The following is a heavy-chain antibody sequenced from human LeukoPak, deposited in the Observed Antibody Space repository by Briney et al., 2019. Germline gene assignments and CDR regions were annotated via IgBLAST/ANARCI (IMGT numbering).Heavy chain of an antibody. CDR3: ASESGSYDDY. D-gene: IGHD1-26*01. CDR1: GFTFSSYG. CDR2: ISYDGSNK. J-gene: IGHJ4*02. V-gene: IGHV3-30*03. Sequence: GGSLRLSCAASGFTFSSYGMHWVRQAPGKGLEWVAVISYDGSNKYYADSVKGRFTISRDNSNNTLYLQMNSLRAEDTAVYYCASESGSYDDYWGQGTLVTVSS.